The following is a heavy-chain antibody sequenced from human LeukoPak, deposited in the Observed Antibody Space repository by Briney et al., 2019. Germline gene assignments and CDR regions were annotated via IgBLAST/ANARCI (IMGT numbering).Heavy chain of an antibody. CDR2: IIPIFGTT. CDR3: ARGAGVVGDL. D-gene: IGHD2-21*01. J-gene: IGHJ1*01. CDR1: GGTFSSYG. V-gene: IGHV1-69*13. Sequence: EASVKVSCKASGGTFSSYGISWVRQAPGQGLEWMGGIIPIFGTTNYAEKFQGRVTITADESTSTAYMELSSLRSEDTAVYYCARGAGVVGDLWGQGTLVTVSS.